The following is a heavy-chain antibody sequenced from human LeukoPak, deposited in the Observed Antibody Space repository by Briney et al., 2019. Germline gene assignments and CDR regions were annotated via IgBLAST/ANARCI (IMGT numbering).Heavy chain of an antibody. J-gene: IGHJ4*02. V-gene: IGHV4-39*01. CDR3: ARIVHSSSWYGGFDY. D-gene: IGHD6-13*01. Sequence: SETLSLTCTVSGGSISSSSYYWGWIRQPPGKGLEWIGSIYCSGSTYYNPSLKSRVTISVDTSKNQFSLKLSSVTAADTAVYYCARIVHSSSWYGGFDYWGQGTLVTVSS. CDR2: IYCSGST. CDR1: GGSISSSSYY.